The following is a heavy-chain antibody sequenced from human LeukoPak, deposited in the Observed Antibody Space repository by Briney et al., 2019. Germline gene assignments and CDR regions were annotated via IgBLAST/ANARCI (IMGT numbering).Heavy chain of an antibody. V-gene: IGHV3-74*01. CDR3: ARRVGGGAPYYFDY. D-gene: IGHD3-16*01. J-gene: IGHJ4*02. CDR2: VNENGSET. Sequence: GGSLRLSCVGSGFTFNTYWMHWVRQAPGKGLVWVSSVNENGSETNYADTVKGRFTISRDNAKNTPYLQMNSLRAEDTAVYYCARRVGGGAPYYFDYWGQGTLVTVSS. CDR1: GFTFNTYW.